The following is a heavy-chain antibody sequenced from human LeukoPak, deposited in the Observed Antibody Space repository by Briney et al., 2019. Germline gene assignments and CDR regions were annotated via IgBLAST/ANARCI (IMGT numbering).Heavy chain of an antibody. CDR3: AKESGYDSTYQFDY. CDR1: GFTFSKYA. Sequence: PGGSLRLSCAASGFTFSKYAISWVRQAPGKGLEWVSGISGSGSSTYYADSVKGQFTISRGNSKNMVYLQMNSLRAEDTAIYYCAKESGYDSTYQFDYWGQGTLVTVSS. D-gene: IGHD5-12*01. J-gene: IGHJ4*02. V-gene: IGHV3-23*01. CDR2: ISGSGSST.